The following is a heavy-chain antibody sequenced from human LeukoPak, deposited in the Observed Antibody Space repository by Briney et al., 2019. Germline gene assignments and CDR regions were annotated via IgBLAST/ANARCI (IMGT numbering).Heavy chain of an antibody. CDR1: GYTFTSYD. J-gene: IGHJ4*02. V-gene: IGHV1-8*03. CDR2: MNPNSGNT. D-gene: IGHD5-18*01. Sequence: GASVKVSCKDSGYTFTSYDINWVRQATGQGLEWMGWMNPNSGNTGYAQKFQGRVTITRNTSISTAYMELSSLRSEDTAVYYCARGAGGQLWSYEWSYWGQGTLVTVSS. CDR3: ARGAGGQLWSYEWSY.